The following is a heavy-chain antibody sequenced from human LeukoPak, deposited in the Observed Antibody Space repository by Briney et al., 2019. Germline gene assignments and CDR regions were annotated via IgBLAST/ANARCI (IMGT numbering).Heavy chain of an antibody. Sequence: SETLSLTCTVSGGSISSDRFYWTWVRQPAGTGLEWIGRIKSSNTNYNPSLKSRVSISLDTSTNQFSLKLSSLTAADTAVYYCARVPDWTYVPDYWGQGTLVTVSS. D-gene: IGHD3-16*01. CDR1: GGSISSDRFY. CDR2: IKSSNT. J-gene: IGHJ4*02. CDR3: ARVPDWTYVPDY. V-gene: IGHV4-61*02.